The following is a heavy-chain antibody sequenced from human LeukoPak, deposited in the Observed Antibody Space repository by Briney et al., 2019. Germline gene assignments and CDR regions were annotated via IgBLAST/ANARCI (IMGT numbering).Heavy chain of an antibody. J-gene: IGHJ1*01. Sequence: GGSLRLSCATSGFTFSNAWMNWVRQAPGKGLEWVGRIRSNSDGGTIDYAAPVKGRFTLSRDDSKTTLYLQMNSLQTEDTAVYYCTTDRYYDNSELQFQHWGQGTLVTVSS. CDR2: IRSNSDGGTI. D-gene: IGHD3-22*01. CDR3: TTDRYYDNSELQFQH. CDR1: GFTFSNAW. V-gene: IGHV3-15*07.